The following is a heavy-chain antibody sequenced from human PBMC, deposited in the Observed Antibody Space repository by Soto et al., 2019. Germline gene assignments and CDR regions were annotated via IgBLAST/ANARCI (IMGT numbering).Heavy chain of an antibody. CDR1: GFTFSDHY. J-gene: IGHJ4*02. CDR3: TSFRLVDAD. V-gene: IGHV3-72*01. CDR2: IRNKANSYST. Sequence: PGGSLRLSCTASGFTFSDHYXDWVRQAPGKGLEWVGRIRNKANSYSTEYAPSVKGRFTISRDDSKSSLYLQMNSLKSEDTAVYYCTSFRLVDADWGQGTLVTVSS. D-gene: IGHD1-26*01.